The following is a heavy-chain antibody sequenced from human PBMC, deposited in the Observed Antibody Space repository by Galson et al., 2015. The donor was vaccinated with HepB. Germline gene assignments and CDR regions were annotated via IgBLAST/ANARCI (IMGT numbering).Heavy chain of an antibody. CDR2: INPSGGST. D-gene: IGHD2-2*01. CDR3: ARDPVVVLTKESGWFDP. J-gene: IGHJ5*02. V-gene: IGHV1-46*01. CDR1: GYTFTSYY. Sequence: SVKVSCKASGYTFTSYYMHWVRQAPGQGLEWMGIINPSGGSTSYAQKFQGRVTKTRDTSTSTVYMELSSLRSEDTAVYYCARDPVVVLTKESGWFDPWGQGTLVTVSS.